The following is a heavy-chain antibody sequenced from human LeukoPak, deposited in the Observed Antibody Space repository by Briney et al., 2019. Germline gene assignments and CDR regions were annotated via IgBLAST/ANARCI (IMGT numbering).Heavy chain of an antibody. CDR1: GGSISSGDSH. CDR3: ARAPGVAEVGRLDL. CDR2: IFYSGNI. V-gene: IGHV4-30-4*01. J-gene: IGHJ2*01. Sequence: SETLSLTCTVSGGSISSGDSHWSWIRQPPGKGLEWIGYIFYSGNIYYNPSLKSRLTISLDMSKNQSSLKLSSVTAADTAVYYCARAPGVAEVGRLDLWGRGTLVTVSS. D-gene: IGHD7-27*01.